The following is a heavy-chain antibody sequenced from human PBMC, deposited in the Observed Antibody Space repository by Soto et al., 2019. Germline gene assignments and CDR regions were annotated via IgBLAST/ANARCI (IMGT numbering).Heavy chain of an antibody. CDR1: NSSINSRFY. V-gene: IGHV4-38-2*01. CDR2: IYHSGST. Sequence: SVTLSLTCAVSNSSINSRFYWCWIRQPPGKGLEWIAIIYHSGSTHYNPSLKSRATISVDTSNNQFSLRLSSVTPADTAVYHCARTTSGRNFDYWGQGTQVTVSS. J-gene: IGHJ4*02. CDR3: ARTTSGRNFDY. D-gene: IGHD6-19*01.